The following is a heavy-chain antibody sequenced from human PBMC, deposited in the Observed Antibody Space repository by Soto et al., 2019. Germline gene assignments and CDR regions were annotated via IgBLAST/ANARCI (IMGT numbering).Heavy chain of an antibody. J-gene: IGHJ6*02. V-gene: IGHV3-21*01. CDR3: VRAGHVFDVHYYGMDL. CDR1: GFTFNDYS. CDR2: ISSSGTYI. Sequence: PGGSLRLSCEASGFTFNDYSMDWVRQAPEKGLEWVSSISSSGTYIYYADSVKGRFAISRDNANNVMYLQMDTLRAEDTAVYYCVRAGHVFDVHYYGMDLWGQGPRSPSP. D-gene: IGHD3-10*01.